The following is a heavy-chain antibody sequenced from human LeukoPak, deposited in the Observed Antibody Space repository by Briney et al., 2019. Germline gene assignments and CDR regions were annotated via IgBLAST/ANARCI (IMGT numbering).Heavy chain of an antibody. CDR3: ATRRITMVRGHYYMDV. CDR2: ISGSGGST. Sequence: GGSLRLSCAASGFTFSSYAMSWVRQAPGKGLEWVSAISGSGGSTYYADSVKGRFTISRDNSKNTLYLQMNSLRAEDTAVYYCATRRITMVRGHYYMDVWGKGTTVTISS. V-gene: IGHV3-23*01. D-gene: IGHD3-10*01. CDR1: GFTFSSYA. J-gene: IGHJ6*03.